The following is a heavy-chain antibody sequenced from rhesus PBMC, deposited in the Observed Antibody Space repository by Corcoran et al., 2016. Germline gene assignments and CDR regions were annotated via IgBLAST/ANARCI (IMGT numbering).Heavy chain of an antibody. CDR1: GGSISGYYY. J-gene: IGHJ2*01. Sequence: QVNLQQWGEGLVKPSETLSLTCAVYGGSISGYYYWNWIRQAPGHGLEWIGNIDGNSASTNYNPALKNRVTISKDTAKNQFSLKLSSVTDADTAVYYCARGDYSGSYYSWYFDIWGPGTPITISS. CDR3: ARGDYSGSYYSWYFDI. CDR2: IDGNSAST. V-gene: IGHV4-73*01. D-gene: IGHD3-16*01.